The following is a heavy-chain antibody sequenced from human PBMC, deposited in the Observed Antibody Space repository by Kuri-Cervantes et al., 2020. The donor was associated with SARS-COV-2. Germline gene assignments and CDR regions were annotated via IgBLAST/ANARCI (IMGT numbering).Heavy chain of an antibody. CDR2: ISSSGSTI. CDR3: AKGLHIVVVVAATSWFDP. J-gene: IGHJ5*02. Sequence: GESLKISCAASGFTFSDYYMSWIRQAPGKGLEWVSYISSSGSTIYYADSVKGRFTISRDNAKNSLYLQMNSLRAEDTAVYYCAKGLHIVVVVAATSWFDPWGQGTLVTVSS. D-gene: IGHD2-15*01. V-gene: IGHV3-11*01. CDR1: GFTFSDYY.